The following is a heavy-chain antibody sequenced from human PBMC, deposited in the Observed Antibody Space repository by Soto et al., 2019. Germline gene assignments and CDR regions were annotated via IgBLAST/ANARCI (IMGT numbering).Heavy chain of an antibody. Sequence: QAHLMQSGAEVKKPGSSVKVSCKASGGTFSGYAISWVRQRPGRGLEWMGGIIPIFGITTYAEKFQGRITLAADEDTGTAFMDLRSLISEDTAVDYCARDPRSITGTTSSEDFQFWGPGTLVSVSS. CDR3: ARDPRSITGTTSSEDFQF. CDR2: IIPIFGIT. CDR1: GGTFSGYA. J-gene: IGHJ1*01. D-gene: IGHD1-20*01. V-gene: IGHV1-69*01.